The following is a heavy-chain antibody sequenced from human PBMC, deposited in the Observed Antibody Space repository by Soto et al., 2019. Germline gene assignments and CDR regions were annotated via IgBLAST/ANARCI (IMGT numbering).Heavy chain of an antibody. CDR2: INHSGST. J-gene: IGHJ6*02. CDR1: GGSFSGYY. V-gene: IGHV4-34*01. Sequence: SSETLSVTCAVYGGSFSGYYWSWIRQPPGKGLEWIGEINHSGSTNYNPSLKSRVTISVDTSKNQFSLKLSSVTAADTAVYYCARGSPSIAAVFIWYYYHHYLMSVPSQGTTVTGS. D-gene: IGHD6-13*01. CDR3: ARGSPSIAAVFIWYYYHHYLMSV.